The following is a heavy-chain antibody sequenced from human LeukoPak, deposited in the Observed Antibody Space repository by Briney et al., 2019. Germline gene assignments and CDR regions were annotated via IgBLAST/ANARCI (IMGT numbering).Heavy chain of an antibody. CDR3: AKSQGRWLQSYFDY. CDR2: ISWNSGSI. Sequence: GGSLRLSCAASGFTFDDYAMHWVRQAPGKGLEWVSGISWNSGSIGYADSVKGRFTISRDNAKNSLYLQMNSLRAEDTALYYCAKSQGRWLQSYFDYWGQGTLVTASS. CDR1: GFTFDDYA. D-gene: IGHD5-24*01. V-gene: IGHV3-9*01. J-gene: IGHJ4*02.